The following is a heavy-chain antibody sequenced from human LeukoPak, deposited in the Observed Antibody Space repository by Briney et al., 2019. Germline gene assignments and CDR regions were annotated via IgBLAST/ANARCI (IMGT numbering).Heavy chain of an antibody. J-gene: IGHJ2*01. CDR1: GFTFSSYA. CDR2: ISGSGGST. D-gene: IGHD6-13*01. Sequence: GGSLRLSCAASGFTFSSYAMSWVRQAPGKGLEWVSAISGSGGSTYYADSVKGRFTISRDNSKNTLYPQMNSLRAEDTAVYYCAKDRAEVWQQGVYFDLWGRGTLVTVSS. CDR3: AKDRAEVWQQGVYFDL. V-gene: IGHV3-23*01.